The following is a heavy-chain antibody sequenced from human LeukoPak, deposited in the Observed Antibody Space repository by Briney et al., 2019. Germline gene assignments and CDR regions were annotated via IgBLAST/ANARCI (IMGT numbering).Heavy chain of an antibody. J-gene: IGHJ4*02. D-gene: IGHD6-19*01. V-gene: IGHV3-30-3*01. CDR3: ARDRWLVTGIGDY. Sequence: SGGSLRLSCAASGFTFSSYAMHWVRQAPGKGLEWVAVISYDGSNKYYADSVKGRFTISRDNSKNTLYLQMNSLRAEDTAVYYCARDRWLVTGIGDYWGQGTLVTVSS. CDR2: ISYDGSNK. CDR1: GFTFSSYA.